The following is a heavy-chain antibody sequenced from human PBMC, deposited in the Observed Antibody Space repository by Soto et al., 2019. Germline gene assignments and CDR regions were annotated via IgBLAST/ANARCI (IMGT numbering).Heavy chain of an antibody. Sequence: GGSLRLSCAASGFTFSSYAMSWVRQAPGKGLEWVSAISGGGGSTYYTDSVKGRFTISRDNSKNTLYVQMSTLRAEDTGVYYCARGSSWQDYWGQGTLVTVSS. CDR1: GFTFSSYA. D-gene: IGHD6-13*01. CDR3: ARGSSWQDY. J-gene: IGHJ4*02. CDR2: ISGGGGST. V-gene: IGHV3-23*01.